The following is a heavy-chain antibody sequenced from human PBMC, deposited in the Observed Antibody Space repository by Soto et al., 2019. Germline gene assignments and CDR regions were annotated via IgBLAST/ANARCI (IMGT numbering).Heavy chain of an antibody. D-gene: IGHD1-26*01. CDR2: SRNRVNSHTT. J-gene: IGHJ6*01. CDR1: GFTFSDHY. Sequence: EVQLVESGGRLVQPGGSLRLSCAASGFTFSDHYMDWVRQAPGKRLEWVARSRNRVNSHTTEYAASVKGRFTISRDESKSSLYLQMNSLKIEDTAVYYCTRGLLGGAPSYTFHGMDVWGQGTTVTVSS. V-gene: IGHV3-72*01. CDR3: TRGLLGGAPSYTFHGMDV.